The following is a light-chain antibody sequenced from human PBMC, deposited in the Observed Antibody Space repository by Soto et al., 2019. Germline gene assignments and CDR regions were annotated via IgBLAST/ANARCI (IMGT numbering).Light chain of an antibody. Sequence: IVMGECRATKYVSPGESATLSCRASQSVSSNLAWYQQKPGQAPRLLIYGASNRATGIPDRFSGSGSGTDFSLTILRLEPAGFAVYFCQRSGRSISFAQGTRLEIK. V-gene: IGKV3D-15*01. CDR2: GAS. J-gene: IGKJ5*01. CDR3: QRSGRSIS. CDR1: QSVSSN.